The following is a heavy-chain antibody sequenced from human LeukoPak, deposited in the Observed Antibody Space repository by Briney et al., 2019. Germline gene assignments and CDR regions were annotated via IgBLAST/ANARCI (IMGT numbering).Heavy chain of an antibody. CDR1: GGSFSGYY. V-gene: IGHV4-34*01. CDR2: INHSGST. D-gene: IGHD3-10*01. Sequence: PSETLSLTCAVYGGSFSGYYWSWIRQPPGKGLEWIGEINHSGSTNYNPSLKSRVTISVDTSKNQVSLKSSSVTAADTAVYYCARHTTIVHFDYWGQGTLVTVSS. J-gene: IGHJ4*02. CDR3: ARHTTIVHFDY.